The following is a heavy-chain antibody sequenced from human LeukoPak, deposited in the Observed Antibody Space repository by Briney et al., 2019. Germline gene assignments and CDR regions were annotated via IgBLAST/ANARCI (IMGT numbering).Heavy chain of an antibody. J-gene: IGHJ4*02. CDR3: ARDPWGALGY. CDR1: GFSFSSYS. CDR2: ISSSSDYI. V-gene: IGHV3-21*01. D-gene: IGHD1-26*01. Sequence: GSLRLSCAASGFSFSSYSMNWVRQAPGKELEWVSSISSSSDYIHYADSVKARFTISRDNAKNSLYLQMNSLRAEDTAVYYCARDPWGALGYWGLGTLVTVSS.